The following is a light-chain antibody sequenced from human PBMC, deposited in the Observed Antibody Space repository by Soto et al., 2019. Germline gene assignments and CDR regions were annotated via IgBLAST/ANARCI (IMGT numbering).Light chain of an antibody. J-gene: IGKJ2*01. V-gene: IGKV3-20*01. CDR2: GAS. CDR1: QSVKSSF. Sequence: EVVWTESPGTLSLTPGQRATLSCWASQSVKSSFLAWYQQKPGQAPRLLIYGASNRAPGIPDRFSGSGSGTDFTLTISRLEPEDFAVYYCEVYGRSPLYTFGQGTKLEIK. CDR3: EVYGRSPLYT.